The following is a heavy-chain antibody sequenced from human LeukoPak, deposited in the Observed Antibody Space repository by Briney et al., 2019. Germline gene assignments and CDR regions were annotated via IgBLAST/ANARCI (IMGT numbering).Heavy chain of an antibody. CDR3: ARDENERLAEGYHFDY. CDR1: GYTFTSYY. J-gene: IGHJ4*02. CDR2: INPSGGST. V-gene: IGHV1-46*01. Sequence: ASVKVSCKASGYTFTSYYMHWVRQAPGQGLEWMGIINPSGGSTSYAQKFQGRVTTTRDTSTSTVYMELSSLRSEDTAVYYCARDENERLAEGYHFDYWGQGTLVTVSS. D-gene: IGHD3-16*02.